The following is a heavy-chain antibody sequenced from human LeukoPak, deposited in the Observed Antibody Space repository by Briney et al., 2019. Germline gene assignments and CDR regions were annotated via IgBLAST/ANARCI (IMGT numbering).Heavy chain of an antibody. D-gene: IGHD6-6*01. V-gene: IGHV4-4*07. Sequence: SGTLSLSCTASGGSISSYYWSWIRQPPGKGLEWIARIYTSGSTNYNPSLKSRVTMSVDTTKNQFSLKLSSVTAADTAVYYCARVADGAVARLFDYGREAPVVTVS. J-gene: IGHJ4*02. CDR1: GGSISSYY. CDR3: ARVADGAVARLFDY. CDR2: IYTSGST.